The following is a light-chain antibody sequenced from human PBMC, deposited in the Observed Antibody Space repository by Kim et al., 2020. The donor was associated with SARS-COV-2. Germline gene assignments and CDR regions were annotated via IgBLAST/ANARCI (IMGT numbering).Light chain of an antibody. Sequence: SSELTQDPAVSVALGQTVRITCQGDSLRSYYASRHQQKPGQAPVLVIYGKNNRPSGIPDRFSGSSSGNTASLTITGAQAEDEADYYCNSRDSSGNHLVFGGGTQLTVL. J-gene: IGLJ2*01. CDR1: SLRSYY. V-gene: IGLV3-19*01. CDR3: NSRDSSGNHLV. CDR2: GKN.